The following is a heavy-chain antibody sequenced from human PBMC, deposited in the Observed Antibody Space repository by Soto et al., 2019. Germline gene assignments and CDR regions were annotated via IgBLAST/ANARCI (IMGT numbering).Heavy chain of an antibody. D-gene: IGHD6-13*01. CDR1: GYRFTSYD. CDR3: ARVKFRVAAAGLYYYGMDV. J-gene: IGHJ6*02. Sequence: ASVKVSRKGSGYRFTSYDSNWVRQATGQGHEWMVWMNPNSGNRGYAQKFQGRVTMTRITSISTAYMELSSLRSEDTAVYSCARVKFRVAAAGLYYYGMDVWGQGTMVTVSS. CDR2: MNPNSGNR. V-gene: IGHV1-8*01.